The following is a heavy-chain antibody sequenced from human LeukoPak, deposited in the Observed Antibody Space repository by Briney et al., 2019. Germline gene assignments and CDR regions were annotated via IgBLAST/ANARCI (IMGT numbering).Heavy chain of an antibody. CDR2: IIADGGST. CDR1: GFTFNTYA. CDR3: ARSSYTAMAKYYFDY. V-gene: IGHV3-23*01. J-gene: IGHJ4*02. Sequence: GGSLRLSCAASGFTFNTYAMSWFRQAPGKGLGWVSVIIADGGSTFYADSAKGRFTISRDNSQNTLYLQMNSLRAEDTAVYYCARSSYTAMAKYYFDYWGQGTQVTVSS. D-gene: IGHD5-18*01.